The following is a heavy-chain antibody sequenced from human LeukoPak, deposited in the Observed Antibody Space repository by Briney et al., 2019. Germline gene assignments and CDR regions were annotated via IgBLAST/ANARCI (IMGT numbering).Heavy chain of an antibody. V-gene: IGHV3-30*03. CDR1: GFIFSSYS. D-gene: IGHD3-22*01. Sequence: PGGSLRLSCAASGFIFSSYSMNWVRQAPGKGLEWVAVISFDGSNKYYADSVKGRFTISRDNSKNTLYLQMNSLRAEDTAVYHCAREYYYDSGHYHGWFDPWGQGTLVTVSS. CDR3: AREYYYDSGHYHGWFDP. CDR2: ISFDGSNK. J-gene: IGHJ5*02.